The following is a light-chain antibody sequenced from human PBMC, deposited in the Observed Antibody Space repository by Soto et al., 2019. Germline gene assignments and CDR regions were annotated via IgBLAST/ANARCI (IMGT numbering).Light chain of an antibody. Sequence: EIVLTQSPGTLYLSPGERATLSCRASQSVSSNYLAWYQQKRGQAPRLLIYAASARATGIPDRFSGSGSGTDFTLTISRREPEDFAVYFCQLYGSSPPRYTFGQGTKLEIK. CDR3: QLYGSSPPRYT. CDR1: QSVSSNY. V-gene: IGKV3-20*01. J-gene: IGKJ2*01. CDR2: AAS.